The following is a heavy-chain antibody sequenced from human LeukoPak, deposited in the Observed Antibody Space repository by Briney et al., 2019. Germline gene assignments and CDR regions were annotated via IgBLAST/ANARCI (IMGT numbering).Heavy chain of an antibody. J-gene: IGHJ4*02. CDR2: IWYDGSNK. D-gene: IGHD6-6*01. CDR3: AKDAGGGPRAALAY. CDR1: GFTFSSYG. V-gene: IGHV3-33*06. Sequence: GRSLRLSCAASGFTFSSYGMHWFRQAPGKGLEWVAVIWYDGSNKYYADSVKGRFTISRDNSKNTLYLQMNSLRAEDTAVYYCAKDAGGGPRAALAYWGQGTLVTVSS.